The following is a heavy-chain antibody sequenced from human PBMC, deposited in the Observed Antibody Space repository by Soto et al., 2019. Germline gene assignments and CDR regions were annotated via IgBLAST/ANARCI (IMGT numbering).Heavy chain of an antibody. D-gene: IGHD3-3*02. CDR2: IIPMLTVT. V-gene: IGHV1-69*02. CDR1: GGTFSTST. J-gene: IGHJ3*01. Sequence: QVHLEQSGAEVKKPGSSVKVSCKAAGGTFSTSTLIWVRQAPGQGLEWMGRIIPMLTVTNSAQKCQGRVTLTADKSTSTAFMELTSLTSDDTAVYYCSIGIWSAETFDVWGQGTMVTVSS. CDR3: SIGIWSAETFDV.